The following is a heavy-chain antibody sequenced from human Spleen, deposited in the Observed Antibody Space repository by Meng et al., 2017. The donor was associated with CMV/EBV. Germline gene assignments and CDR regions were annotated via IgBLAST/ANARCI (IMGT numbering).Heavy chain of an antibody. Sequence: ASVKVSCKASGYTFIAYYIHWVRQAPGQGLEWMGWINPKSGGTNFAQKFQGRVTMTRDTSISTAYMELNWLTSHDTAVYYCAKISGRLIWSGYFDPWGPGTLVTVSS. V-gene: IGHV1-2*02. CDR1: GYTFIAYY. CDR3: AKISGRLIWSGYFDP. J-gene: IGHJ5*02. CDR2: INPKSGGT. D-gene: IGHD3-3*01.